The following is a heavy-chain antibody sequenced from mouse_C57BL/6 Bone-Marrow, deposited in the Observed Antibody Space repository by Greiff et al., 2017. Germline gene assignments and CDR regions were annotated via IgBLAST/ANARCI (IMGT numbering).Heavy chain of an antibody. CDR2: ISSGSSTI. Sequence: EVKLVESGGGLVKPGGSLKLSCAASGFTFSDYGMHWVRQAPEKGLEWVAYISSGSSTIYYADTVKGRFTISRDNAKNTLFLQMTSLRSEDTAMYYCARTYDGYYVYAMDYWGQGTSVTVSS. D-gene: IGHD2-3*01. J-gene: IGHJ4*01. CDR3: ARTYDGYYVYAMDY. CDR1: GFTFSDYG. V-gene: IGHV5-17*01.